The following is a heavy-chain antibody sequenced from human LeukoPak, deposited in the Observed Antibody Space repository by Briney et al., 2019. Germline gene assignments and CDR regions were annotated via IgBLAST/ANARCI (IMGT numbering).Heavy chain of an antibody. CDR2: IRSKANSYAT. Sequence: GGSLRLSCAASGFTFSGPAMHWVRQASGKGLEWVGRIRSKANSYATAYAASVKGRFTISRDDSKNTAYLQMNSLKTEDTAVYYCTTRMGYYDSSGYTRGGQGTLVTVSS. V-gene: IGHV3-73*01. J-gene: IGHJ4*02. CDR1: GFTFSGPA. D-gene: IGHD3-22*01. CDR3: TTRMGYYDSSGYTR.